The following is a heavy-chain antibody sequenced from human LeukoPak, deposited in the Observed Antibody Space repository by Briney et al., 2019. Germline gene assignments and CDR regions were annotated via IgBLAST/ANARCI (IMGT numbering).Heavy chain of an antibody. J-gene: IGHJ4*02. CDR2: ISSSSSYT. D-gene: IGHD4-23*01. V-gene: IGHV3-11*05. Sequence: GGSLRLSCAASGFTFSDYYMSWIRQAPGKGLEWVSYISSSSSYTNYADSVKGRFTISRDNAKNSLFLQMNSLRAEDTAVYYCARDTDYGGNSPFDYWGQGSLVTVS. CDR1: GFTFSDYY. CDR3: ARDTDYGGNSPFDY.